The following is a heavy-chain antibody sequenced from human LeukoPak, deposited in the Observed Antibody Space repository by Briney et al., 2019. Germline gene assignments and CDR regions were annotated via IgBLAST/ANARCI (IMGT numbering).Heavy chain of an antibody. CDR2: IYTSGSN. CDR3: ARHRGYDYVWGSYRSPVDY. Sequence: SETLSLTCTVSGGSISSYYWSWIRQPAGKGLEWIGRIYTSGSNNYNPSLKSRVTMSVDTSKNQFSLKLSSVTAADTAVYYCARHRGYDYVWGSYRSPVDYWGQGTLVTVSS. V-gene: IGHV4-4*07. CDR1: GGSISSYY. D-gene: IGHD3-16*02. J-gene: IGHJ4*02.